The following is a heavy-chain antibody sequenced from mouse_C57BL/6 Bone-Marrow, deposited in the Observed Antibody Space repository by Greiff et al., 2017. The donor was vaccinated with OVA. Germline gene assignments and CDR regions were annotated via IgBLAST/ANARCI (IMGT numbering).Heavy chain of an antibody. J-gene: IGHJ4*01. CDR2: IYPGGGYT. CDR1: GYTFTNYW. D-gene: IGHD1-1*01. CDR3: ARWIYYGSSYGNAVDY. V-gene: IGHV1-63*01. Sequence: QVQLQQSGAELVRPGTSVKMSCKASGYTFTNYWIGWAKQRPGHGLEWIGDIYPGGGYTNYNEKFKGKATLTADKSSSTAYTQFSSLTSEDSAIYYCARWIYYGSSYGNAVDYWGQGTSVTVSS.